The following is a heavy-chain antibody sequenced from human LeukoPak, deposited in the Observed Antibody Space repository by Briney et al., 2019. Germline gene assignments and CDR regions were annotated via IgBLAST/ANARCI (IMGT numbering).Heavy chain of an antibody. Sequence: GGSLRLSCAASGFTVSNNYMGWVRQAPGKGLEWGSFVYSGGSAYYADSVKGRFTISRDNSKNTLYLQMNSLRAEDTAVYYCARGVTTATTWGQGTLVTVSS. CDR1: GFTVSNNY. D-gene: IGHD4-17*01. CDR3: ARGVTTATT. J-gene: IGHJ5*02. CDR2: VYSGGSA. V-gene: IGHV3-66*01.